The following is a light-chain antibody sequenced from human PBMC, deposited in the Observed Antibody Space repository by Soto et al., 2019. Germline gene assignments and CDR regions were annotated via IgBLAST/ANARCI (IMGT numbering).Light chain of an antibody. Sequence: QSVLTQSSSASASLGSSVKLTCTLSSGHRSYIIAWHQQQPGKAPRFLMKVDDSGTYNKGSGVPDRFSGSSSGADRYLTISDLQSEDEADYYCETWSTDIRVFGGGTQLTVL. J-gene: IGLJ2*01. CDR2: VDDSGTY. V-gene: IGLV4-60*03. CDR3: ETWSTDIRV. CDR1: SGHRSYI.